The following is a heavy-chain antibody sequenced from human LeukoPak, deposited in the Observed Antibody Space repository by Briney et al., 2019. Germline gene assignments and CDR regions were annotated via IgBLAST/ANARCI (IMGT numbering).Heavy chain of an antibody. CDR3: ARGGLEYNSASGYYSYYYYMDV. D-gene: IGHD6-6*01. Sequence: SETLSLSCSVSGGSISTYYWSWIRQPAGKGLEWIGRIYTSGSTNYNPSLRSRYNPSLMSRVTMSVDTSKNQFSLKLSSVTATDTAVYYCARGGLEYNSASGYYSYYYYMDVWGKGTTVTVSS. CDR1: GGSISTYY. V-gene: IGHV4-4*07. J-gene: IGHJ6*03. CDR2: IYTSGST.